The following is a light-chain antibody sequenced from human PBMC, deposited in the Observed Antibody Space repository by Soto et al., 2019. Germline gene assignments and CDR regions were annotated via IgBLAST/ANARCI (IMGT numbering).Light chain of an antibody. CDR3: QQSYSTPRT. CDR1: QSISSY. V-gene: IGKV1-39*01. Sequence: DIQMTQSPSSLSASVGDSFTITCRACQSISSYLNWYQQKQGKAPKLLTYAASSLQSGVTSRLSGGASVTDFTLTISSLQPEDFATYSCQQSYSTPRTFGQGTNLEIK. CDR2: AAS. J-gene: IGKJ2*01.